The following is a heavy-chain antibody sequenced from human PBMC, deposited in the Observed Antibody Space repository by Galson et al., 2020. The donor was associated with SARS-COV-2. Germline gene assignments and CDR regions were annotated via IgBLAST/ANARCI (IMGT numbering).Heavy chain of an antibody. CDR3: ARRVCDGAGYHYFDY. D-gene: IGHD3-9*01. CDR1: GGSISSSCHY. J-gene: IGHJ4*01. Sequence: ETSETLSLTCSVSGGSISSSCHYWDWIRQPPGQGLEWIGTISYRGHTVYNPSLKSRVTLSVDTSKNQFSLKVNSVTATDTAVYHCARRVCDGAGYHYFDYWGRGAQVTVSS. CDR2: ISYRGHT. V-gene: IGHV4-39*01.